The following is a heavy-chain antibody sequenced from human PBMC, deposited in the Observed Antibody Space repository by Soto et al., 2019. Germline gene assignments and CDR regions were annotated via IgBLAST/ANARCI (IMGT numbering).Heavy chain of an antibody. CDR3: ARDARSDYGGNEPYYRMDV. D-gene: IGHD4-17*01. CDR2: IYYSGST. V-gene: IGHV4-59*01. CDR1: GGSISSYY. J-gene: IGHJ6*02. Sequence: SETLSLTCTVSGGSISSYYWSWIRQPPGKGLEWIGYIYYSGSTNYNPSLKSRVTISVDTSKNQFSLKLSSVTAADTAVYYCARDARSDYGGNEPYYRMDVWGQGTTVTVSS.